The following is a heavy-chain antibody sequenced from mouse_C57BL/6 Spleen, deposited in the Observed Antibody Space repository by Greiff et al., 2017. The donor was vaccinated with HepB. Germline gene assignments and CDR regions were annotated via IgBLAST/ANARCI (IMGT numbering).Heavy chain of an antibody. CDR3: LSGYYGDY. CDR1: GYTFTSYW. CDR2: INPSSGYT. D-gene: IGHD2-3*01. J-gene: IGHJ2*01. V-gene: IGHV1-7*01. Sequence: VQLQQSGAELAKPGASVKLSCKTSGYTFTSYWMHWIKQRPGQGLEWIGYINPSSGYTKYNQKFKDKATLTADKSSSTAYMQLSSLTYEDSAVYYCLSGYYGDYWGQGTTLTVSS.